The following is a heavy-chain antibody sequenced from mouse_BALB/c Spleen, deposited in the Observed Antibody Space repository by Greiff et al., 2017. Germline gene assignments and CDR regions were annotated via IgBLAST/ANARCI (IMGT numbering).Heavy chain of an antibody. Sequence: DVQLQESGGGLVKPGGSLKLSCAASGFTFSDYYMYWVRQTPEKRLEWVATISDGGSYTYYPDSVKGRFTISRDNAKNNLYLQMSSLKSEDTAMYYCARDGNYRYWFAYWGQGTLVTVSA. V-gene: IGHV5-4*02. CDR2: ISDGGSYT. CDR3: ARDGNYRYWFAY. CDR1: GFTFSDYY. D-gene: IGHD2-14*01. J-gene: IGHJ3*01.